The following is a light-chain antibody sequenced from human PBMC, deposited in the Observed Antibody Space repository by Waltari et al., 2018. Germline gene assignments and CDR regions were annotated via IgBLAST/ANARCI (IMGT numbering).Light chain of an antibody. CDR2: DVS. CDR3: GSYTSSITLV. J-gene: IGLJ2*01. Sequence: QSALTPPASVSGSPGQSITISCTGTSSYVGGSDYVSWYQQHPGKAPKLMIYDVSNRPSGVSNRFSGSKSGNTASLTISGLQADDEADYYCGSYTSSITLVFGGGTKLTVL. V-gene: IGLV2-14*03. CDR1: SSYVGGSDY.